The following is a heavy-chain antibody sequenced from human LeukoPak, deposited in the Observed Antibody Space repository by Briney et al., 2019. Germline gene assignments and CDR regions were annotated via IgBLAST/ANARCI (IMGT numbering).Heavy chain of an antibody. CDR3: AKDTKYYYGSGRQDYYYGMDV. Sequence: GGSLRLSCAAAGFTFSSYGMHWVRQAPGKGLEWVAVISYDGSNKYYADSVKGRFTISRDNSKNTLYLQMNSLRAEDTAVYYCAKDTKYYYGSGRQDYYYGMDVWGQGTTVTVSS. J-gene: IGHJ6*02. CDR2: ISYDGSNK. D-gene: IGHD3-10*01. CDR1: GFTFSSYG. V-gene: IGHV3-30*18.